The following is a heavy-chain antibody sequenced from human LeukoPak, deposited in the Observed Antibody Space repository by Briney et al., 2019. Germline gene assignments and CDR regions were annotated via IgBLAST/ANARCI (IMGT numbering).Heavy chain of an antibody. CDR1: GGSISSHY. CDR3: ARVRRGRPNAAEYFQH. D-gene: IGHD3-16*01. V-gene: IGHV4-59*11. J-gene: IGHJ1*01. Sequence: SEILSLTCTVTGGSISSHYWSWIRQPPGKGLEWIGYIYYSGSTNYNPSLKSRVTISVDTSKNQFSLKLSSVTAADTAVYYCARVRRGRPNAAEYFQHWGQGTLVTVSS. CDR2: IYYSGST.